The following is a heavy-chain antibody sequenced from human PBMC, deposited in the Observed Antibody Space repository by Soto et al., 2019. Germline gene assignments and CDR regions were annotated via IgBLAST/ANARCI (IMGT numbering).Heavy chain of an antibody. J-gene: IGHJ6*02. D-gene: IGHD1-20*01. CDR1: GGSISSGDYY. CDR3: ARDNWNYGGMDV. V-gene: IGHV4-30-4*01. CDR2: IYYSGST. Sequence: SETLSLTCTVSGGSISSGDYYWSWIRQPPGKGLEWIGYIYYSGSTYYNPSLKSRVTISVDTSKNQFSLKLSSVTAADTAVYYCARDNWNYGGMDVWGQGTTVTI.